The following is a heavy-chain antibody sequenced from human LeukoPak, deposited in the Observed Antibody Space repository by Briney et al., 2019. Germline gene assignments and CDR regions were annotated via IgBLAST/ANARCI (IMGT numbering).Heavy chain of an antibody. CDR3: AKELDVVVVAATQVYYYGMDV. J-gene: IGHJ6*02. Sequence: GGSLRLSCAASGFTFSSYAMSWVRQAPGKGLEWVSAISGGGGSTYYADSVKGRFTISRDNSKNTLYLQMNSLRAEDTAVYYCAKELDVVVVAATQVYYYGMDVWGQGTTVTVSS. CDR1: GFTFSSYA. V-gene: IGHV3-23*01. D-gene: IGHD2-15*01. CDR2: ISGGGGST.